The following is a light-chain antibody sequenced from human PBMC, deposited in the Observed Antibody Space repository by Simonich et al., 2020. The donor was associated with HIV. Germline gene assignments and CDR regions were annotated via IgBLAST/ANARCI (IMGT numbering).Light chain of an antibody. CDR2: GAS. Sequence: EIVMTKSPATLSVYPGERATLSCRASQSVSSRLAWYQQKPGQASRLLIYGASTRATDIPARFSGSGSGTEFTLTISSLQSEDFAVYYRQQYNNWPPWTFGQGTKVEIK. V-gene: IGKV3-15*01. CDR1: QSVSSR. J-gene: IGKJ1*01. CDR3: QQYNNWPPWT.